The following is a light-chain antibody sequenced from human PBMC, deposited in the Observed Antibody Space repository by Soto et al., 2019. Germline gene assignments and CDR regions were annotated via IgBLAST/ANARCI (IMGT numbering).Light chain of an antibody. CDR1: QGIGND. CDR2: DAS. Sequence: IQLTQSPSSLSASVGDRVTISCRASQGIGNDLAWYQQKSGKAPKLLIHDASNLETGVPSRFSGSGSGTDFSLTISSPQPEDIATYYCQQYDKLPLTFGGGTKVDIK. CDR3: QQYDKLPLT. V-gene: IGKV1-33*01. J-gene: IGKJ4*01.